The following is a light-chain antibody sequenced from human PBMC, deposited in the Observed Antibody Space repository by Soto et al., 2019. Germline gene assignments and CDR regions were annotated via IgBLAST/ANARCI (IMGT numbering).Light chain of an antibody. J-gene: IGKJ3*01. V-gene: IGKV3-20*01. CDR1: QSVASNY. CDR3: HQYCRSPRFP. Sequence: EIVLTQSPGTLSLSPGERATLSCRASQSVASNYLAWYQQRPGQAPRLLMYAASSRAAGVQDRFSGSGSGPDFTVTISRLEPEDFAVFFCHQYCRSPRFPFGPGTTVDIK. CDR2: AAS.